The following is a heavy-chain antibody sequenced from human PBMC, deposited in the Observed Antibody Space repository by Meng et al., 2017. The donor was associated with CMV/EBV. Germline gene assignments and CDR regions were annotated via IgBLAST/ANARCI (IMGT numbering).Heavy chain of an antibody. J-gene: IGHJ3*02. CDR2: INHSGST. CDR3: ARKAQDCSSTSCYPFDI. V-gene: IGHV4-34*01. CDR1: GGSSSGYY. Sequence: SETLSLTCAVYGGSSSGYYWSWIRQPPGKGLEWIGEINHSGSTNYNPSLKSRVTISVDTSKNQFSLKLSSVTAADTAVYYCARKAQDCSSTSCYPFDIWGQGTMVTVSS. D-gene: IGHD2-2*01.